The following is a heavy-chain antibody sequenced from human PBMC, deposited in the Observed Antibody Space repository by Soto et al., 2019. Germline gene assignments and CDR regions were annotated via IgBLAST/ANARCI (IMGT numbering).Heavy chain of an antibody. CDR3: ANYDILTGYHPRMDV. D-gene: IGHD3-9*01. CDR2: ISYDGSNK. Sequence: QVQLVESGGGVVQPGRSLRLSCAASGFTFSSYGMHWVRQAPGKGLEWVAVISYDGSNKYYADSVKGRFTISRDNSKNMLYLQMNSLRAEDTAVYYCANYDILTGYHPRMDVWGKGTTVTVSS. CDR1: GFTFSSYG. V-gene: IGHV3-30*18. J-gene: IGHJ6*04.